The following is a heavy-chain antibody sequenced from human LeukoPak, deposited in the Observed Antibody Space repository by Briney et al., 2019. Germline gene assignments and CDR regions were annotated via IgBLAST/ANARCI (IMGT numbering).Heavy chain of an antibody. V-gene: IGHV3-30*02. CDR3: AKDQVLLWFGELSQFDP. CDR2: IRYDGSNK. D-gene: IGHD3-10*01. Sequence: GGSLRLSCAASGFTFSSYGMHWVRQAPGKVLEWVAFIRYDGSNKYYADSVKGRFTISRDNSKNTLYLQMNSLRAEDTAVYHCAKDQVLLWFGELSQFDPWGQGTLVTVSS. CDR1: GFTFSSYG. J-gene: IGHJ5*02.